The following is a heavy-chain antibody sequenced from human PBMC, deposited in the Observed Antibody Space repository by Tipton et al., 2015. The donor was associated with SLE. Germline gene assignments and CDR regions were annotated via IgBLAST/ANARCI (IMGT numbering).Heavy chain of an antibody. V-gene: IGHV4-39*07. D-gene: IGHD2-21*02. CDR1: GGSIGSGSSY. CDR2: IYYSGDY. Sequence: TLSLTCTVSGGSIGSGSSYWDWIRQPPGKELEWIGSIYYSGDYYYNPSLKTRVTVSIDTHMNQFSLRLTSLTAADTAVYYCARRPRGDDYYDLWGQGTLVTVSP. J-gene: IGHJ4*02. CDR3: ARRPRGDDYYDL.